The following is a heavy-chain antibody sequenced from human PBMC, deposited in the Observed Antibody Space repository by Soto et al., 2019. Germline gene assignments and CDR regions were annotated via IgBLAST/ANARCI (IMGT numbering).Heavy chain of an antibody. CDR1: GYTFSDYY. J-gene: IGHJ4*02. CDR2: INPNSGGT. Sequence: ASVKVSCKASGYTFSDYYIHWVRQAPGQGLEWMGWINPNSGGTRYAPKFQGGVTMTRDTSITTAYMELSRLRSGDTAVYYCAREPATAKPEGVDFWGQGTLVTVSS. D-gene: IGHD1-1*01. V-gene: IGHV1-2*02. CDR3: AREPATAKPEGVDF.